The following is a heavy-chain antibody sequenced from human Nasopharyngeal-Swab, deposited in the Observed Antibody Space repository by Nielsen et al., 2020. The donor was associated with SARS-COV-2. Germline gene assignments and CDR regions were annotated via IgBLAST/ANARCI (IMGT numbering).Heavy chain of an antibody. D-gene: IGHD5-12*01. CDR3: ARDSVSGYGHGY. V-gene: IGHV3-53*01. Sequence: VRQAPGKGLEWVSVIYSGGSTYYADSVKGRFTISRDNSKNTLHLQMNSLRAEDTAVYYCARDSVSGYGHGYWGQGTLVTVS. J-gene: IGHJ4*02. CDR2: IYSGGST.